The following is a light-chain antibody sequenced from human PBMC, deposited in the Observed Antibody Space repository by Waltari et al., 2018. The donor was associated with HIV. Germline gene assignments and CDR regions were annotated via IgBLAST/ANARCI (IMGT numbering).Light chain of an antibody. J-gene: IGKJ2*01. CDR2: GAS. CDR3: QQHGSSPDT. V-gene: IGKV3-20*01. Sequence: EIVLTQSPGTLSLSPGERATLSCRSSQIVSSYLAWYQQKPGMAPRLLIYGASSRATGIPDRFSGSGSGTDFTLTISRLEPEDFAVYYCQQHGSSPDTFGQGTKLEIK. CDR1: QIVSSY.